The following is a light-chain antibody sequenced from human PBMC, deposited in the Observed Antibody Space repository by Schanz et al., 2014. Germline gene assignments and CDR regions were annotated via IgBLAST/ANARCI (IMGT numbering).Light chain of an antibody. J-gene: IGKJ1*01. CDR2: DAS. CDR1: QSVSSRY. V-gene: IGKV3-20*01. Sequence: IVLTQSPGTLSLSPGERATLSCRASQSVSSRYLAWYQQKPGQAPRLLIFDASNRATGIPARFSGSGSGTDFTLTISRLEPEDFAVYYCQHYSLSPLFGQGTKVDI. CDR3: QHYSLSPL.